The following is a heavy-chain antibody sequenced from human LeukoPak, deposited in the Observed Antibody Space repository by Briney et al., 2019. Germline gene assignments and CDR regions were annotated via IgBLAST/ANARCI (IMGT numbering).Heavy chain of an antibody. D-gene: IGHD6-13*01. V-gene: IGHV3-15*01. Sequence: PGGSLRLSCAASGFTFSNAWMSWVRQAPGKGLEWVGRIKSKTDGGTPDYAAPVKGRFTISRDDSKNTLYLQMNSLKTEDTAVYYCTGVSRSSWYGYWGQGTLVTVSS. J-gene: IGHJ4*02. CDR2: IKSKTDGGTP. CDR1: GFTFSNAW. CDR3: TGVSRSSWYGY.